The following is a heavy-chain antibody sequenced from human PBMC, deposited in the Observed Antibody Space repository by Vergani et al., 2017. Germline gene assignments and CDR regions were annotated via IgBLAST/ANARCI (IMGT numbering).Heavy chain of an antibody. CDR1: GSSISSGDYY. J-gene: IGHJ5*02. V-gene: IGHV4-30-4*01. CDR2: IYYSGST. Sequence: QVQLQESGPGLVKPSQTLSLTCTVSGSSISSGDYYWSWIRQPPGKGLEWIGYIYYSGSTYYNPCLKSRVTISVDTSKNQFSLKLSSVTAADTAVYYCARVPDIGENWFDPWGQGTLVTVSS. CDR3: ARVPDIGENWFDP. D-gene: IGHD2-15*01.